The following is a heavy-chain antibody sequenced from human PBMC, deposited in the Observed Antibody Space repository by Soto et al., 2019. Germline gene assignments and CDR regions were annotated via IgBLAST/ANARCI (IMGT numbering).Heavy chain of an antibody. J-gene: IGHJ4*02. V-gene: IGHV3-7*01. Sequence: PGGPLRLSCAASGFTFSSYWMDWVRQAPGKGLEWVANINQDGSEKHYVDSVKGRFTISRDNAKNSLYLQMSSLTAEDSALYYCSPSLDYWGQGTLVTVSS. CDR1: GFTFSSYW. CDR3: SPSLDY. CDR2: INQDGSEK.